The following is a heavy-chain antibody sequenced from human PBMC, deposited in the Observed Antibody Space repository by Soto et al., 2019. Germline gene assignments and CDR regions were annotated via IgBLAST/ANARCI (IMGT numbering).Heavy chain of an antibody. CDR2: IIPIFGTA. Sequence: ASVTVSCKALGYMLTSYYMHWVRQAPGQGLEWMGGIIPIFGTANYAQKFQGRVTITADESTSTAYMELSSLRSEDTAVYYCASGGYCSGGSCVDDDYWGQGTLVTVSS. V-gene: IGHV1-69*13. J-gene: IGHJ4*02. D-gene: IGHD2-15*01. CDR3: ASGGYCSGGSCVDDDY. CDR1: GYMLTSYY.